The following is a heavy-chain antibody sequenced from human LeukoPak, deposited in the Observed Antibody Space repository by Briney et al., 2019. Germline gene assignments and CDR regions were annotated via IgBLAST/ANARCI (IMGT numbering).Heavy chain of an antibody. V-gene: IGHV3-30*18. CDR2: ISYDGSNK. CDR1: GFTFSSYG. CDR3: AQGYSYEYYFDY. Sequence: PGGSLRLSCAASGFTFSSYGMRWVRQAPGKGLEWVAVISYDGSNKYYADSVKGRFTISRDNSKNTLYLQMNSLRAEDTAVYYCAQGYSYEYYFDYWGQGTLVTVSS. J-gene: IGHJ4*02. D-gene: IGHD5-18*01.